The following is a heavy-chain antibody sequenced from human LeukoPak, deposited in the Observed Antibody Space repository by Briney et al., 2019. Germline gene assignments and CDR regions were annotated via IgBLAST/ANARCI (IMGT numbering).Heavy chain of an antibody. CDR1: GFTFSSYS. Sequence: GGSLRLSCAASGFTFSSYSMNWVRQAPGKGLEWVSSISSSSSYIYYADSVKGRFTISRDNAKNSLYLQMNSLRAEDTAVSYCARDVVGATGAFDIWGQGTMVTVSS. V-gene: IGHV3-21*01. CDR2: ISSSSSYI. D-gene: IGHD1-26*01. CDR3: ARDVVGATGAFDI. J-gene: IGHJ3*02.